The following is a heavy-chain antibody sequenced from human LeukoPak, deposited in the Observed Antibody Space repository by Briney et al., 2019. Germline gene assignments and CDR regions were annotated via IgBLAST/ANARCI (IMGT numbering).Heavy chain of an antibody. Sequence: GGSLRLSCAASGFTFSNYAMSWVRQAPGKGLEWVSAIRGSGGSTYYADSVKGRFTISRDNSKNTLYLQMNSLRAEDTAVYYCASQGYCSGGSCSSNYWGQGILVTVSS. V-gene: IGHV3-23*01. J-gene: IGHJ4*02. CDR1: GFTFSNYA. CDR2: IRGSGGST. CDR3: ASQGYCSGGSCSSNY. D-gene: IGHD2-15*01.